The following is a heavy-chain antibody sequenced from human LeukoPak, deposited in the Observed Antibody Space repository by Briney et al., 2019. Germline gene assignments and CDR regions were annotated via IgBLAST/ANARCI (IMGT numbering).Heavy chain of an antibody. CDR3: ARGLHDYGDSNYYFDQ. V-gene: IGHV3-49*02. J-gene: IGHJ4*02. Sequence: LMMVSFIRKKAYRETTDYAASVRGRFTISRDDANSIAYLQMNSLRTEDTALYYCARGLHDYGDSNYYFDQWGQGTLVAVSS. CDR2: IRKKAYRETT. D-gene: IGHD4-17*01.